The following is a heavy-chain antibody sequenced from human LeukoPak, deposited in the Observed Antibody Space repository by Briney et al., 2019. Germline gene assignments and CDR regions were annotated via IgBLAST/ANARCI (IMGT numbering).Heavy chain of an antibody. D-gene: IGHD2-2*01. CDR3: VRRKGYCSSSRCYAGGY. CDR1: GFTFSIYS. J-gene: IGHJ4*01. CDR2: ISSSTSYI. Sequence: GGSLRLSCAASGFTFSIYSMSWVRQAPGKGLEWVSSISSSTSYIYYADSVKGRFTISRDNAKSSLYLQMDSLRAEDTAVYYCVRRKGYCSSSRCYAGGYCGHRTLDTISS. V-gene: IGHV3-21*04.